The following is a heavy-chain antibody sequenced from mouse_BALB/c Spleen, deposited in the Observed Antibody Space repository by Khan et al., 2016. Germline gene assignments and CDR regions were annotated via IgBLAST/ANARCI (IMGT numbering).Heavy chain of an antibody. CDR3: AIHLGNYGSPWYCDV. CDR2: ISNGGDNT. V-gene: IGHV5-12*02. J-gene: IGHJ1*01. D-gene: IGHD1-1*01. Sequence: EVELVESGGGLVQPGGSLKLSCATSGFTFSDYYMYWVRQTPEKRLEWVAYISNGGDNTYYPDTVKGRFTISRDNAKNILYLQMSRLKSEDTAMYYCAIHLGNYGSPWYCDVWGAGTTVTVSS. CDR1: GFTFSDYY.